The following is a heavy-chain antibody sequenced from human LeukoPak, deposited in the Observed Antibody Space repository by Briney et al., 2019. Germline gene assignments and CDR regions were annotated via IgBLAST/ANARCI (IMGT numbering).Heavy chain of an antibody. CDR1: GGSISSGGYY. CDR2: IYYSGST. J-gene: IGHJ4*02. V-gene: IGHV4-30-4*01. CDR3: AREGLGDGYNFIDY. D-gene: IGHD5-24*01. Sequence: SQTLSLTCTVSGGSISSGGYYWSWIRQPPGKGLEWIGYIYYSGSTYYNPSLKSRVTISVDTSKNQFSLKLSSVTAADTAVYYCAREGLGDGYNFIDYWGQGTLVTVSS.